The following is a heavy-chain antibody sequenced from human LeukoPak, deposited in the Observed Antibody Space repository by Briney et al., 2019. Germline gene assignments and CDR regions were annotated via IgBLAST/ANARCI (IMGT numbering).Heavy chain of an antibody. V-gene: IGHV1-69*05. CDR3: ARSALYSSSSFAFDI. D-gene: IGHD6-6*01. Sequence: SVKVSCKASGGTFTSYAISWVRQAPGQGLEWMGGIIPIFGTANYAQKFQGRVTITTDESTSTAYMELSSLRSEDTAVYYCARSALYSSSSFAFDIWGQGTMVTVSS. CDR2: IIPIFGTA. J-gene: IGHJ3*02. CDR1: GGTFTSYA.